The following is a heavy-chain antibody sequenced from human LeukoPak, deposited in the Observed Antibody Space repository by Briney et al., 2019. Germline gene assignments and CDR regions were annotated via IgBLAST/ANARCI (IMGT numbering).Heavy chain of an antibody. V-gene: IGHV3-21*01. CDR2: ISTSSTYI. CDR1: GFSFSNYN. D-gene: IGHD6-19*01. J-gene: IGHJ3*02. CDR3: ARDGKAVAVAFDI. Sequence: PGGSLRLSCAASGFSFSNYNINWVRQAPGKGLEWVSSISTSSTYIFYADSVKGRFTISRDNAKNSLYLQMNSLRAEDTAVYYCARDGKAVAVAFDIWGQGTMVTVSS.